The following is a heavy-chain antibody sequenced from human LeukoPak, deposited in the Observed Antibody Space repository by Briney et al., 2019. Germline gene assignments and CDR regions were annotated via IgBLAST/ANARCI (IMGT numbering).Heavy chain of an antibody. D-gene: IGHD1-26*01. Sequence: ASVKVSCKASGYTFTSYSMNWVRQAPGQGLEWMGIINPSGGSTSYAQKFQGRVSTTRDTSTSTVYMELSSLRPEDTAVYYCARVVGATSALAFDIWGQGTMVSVSS. CDR3: ARVVGATSALAFDI. CDR2: INPSGGST. V-gene: IGHV1-46*01. CDR1: GYTFTSYS. J-gene: IGHJ3*02.